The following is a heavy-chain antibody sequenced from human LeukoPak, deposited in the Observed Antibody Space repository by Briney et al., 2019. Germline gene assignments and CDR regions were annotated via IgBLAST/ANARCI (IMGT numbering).Heavy chain of an antibody. CDR2: IYSGDST. V-gene: IGHV3-66*01. CDR3: ARDLYGSGSYAYYYGMDV. Sequence: GGSLRLSCAASGFTVSSIYMSWVRQAPGKGLGWVSVIYSGDSTYYADSVKGRFTISRDNSKNPLYLQMNSLRAEDTAVYYCARDLYGSGSYAYYYGMDVWGQGTTVTVSS. CDR1: GFTVSSIY. D-gene: IGHD3-10*01. J-gene: IGHJ6*02.